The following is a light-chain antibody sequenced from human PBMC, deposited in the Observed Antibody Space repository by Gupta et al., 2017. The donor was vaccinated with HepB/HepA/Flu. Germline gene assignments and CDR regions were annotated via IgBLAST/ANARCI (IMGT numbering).Light chain of an antibody. J-gene: IGKJ4*01. CDR2: SAS. CDR3: QHVNNYPLT. Sequence: DIQLTQSPSFLSASVGDRVTITCRASQDINSYLVWYQLKPGTAPKLLIYSASSLQSGVPSRFSGSGSGTEFTLTISSLQPEDFATYYCQHVNNYPLTFGGGTQVEVK. V-gene: IGKV1-9*01. CDR1: QDINSY.